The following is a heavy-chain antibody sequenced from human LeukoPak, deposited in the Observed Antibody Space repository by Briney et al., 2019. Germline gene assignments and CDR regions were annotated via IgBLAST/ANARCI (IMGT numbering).Heavy chain of an antibody. V-gene: IGHV3-48*03. CDR3: AKDDKLAFDI. D-gene: IGHD3-22*01. Sequence: GGSLRLSCAASGFTFSSYEMNWVRQAPGKGLEWVSYISSSGSTIYYADSVKGRFTISRDNAKNSLYLQMNSLRAEDTALYYCAKDDKLAFDIWGQGTMVTVSS. CDR2: ISSSGSTI. CDR1: GFTFSSYE. J-gene: IGHJ3*02.